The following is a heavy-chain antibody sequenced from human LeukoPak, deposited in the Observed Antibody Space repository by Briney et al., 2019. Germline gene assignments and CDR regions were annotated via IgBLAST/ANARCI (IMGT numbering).Heavy chain of an antibody. CDR2: IKQDGSEK. CDR3: ARDSGSSSPHAYYYYGMDV. J-gene: IGHJ6*02. Sequence: GGSLRLSCAASGFTFSSYWMSWVRQAPGKGLEWVANIKQDGSEKYYVDSVKGRFTISRDNAKNSLYLQMNSLRAEDTAVYYCARDSGSSSPHAYYYYGMDVWGQGTTVRLL. D-gene: IGHD3-10*01. V-gene: IGHV3-7*01. CDR1: GFTFSSYW.